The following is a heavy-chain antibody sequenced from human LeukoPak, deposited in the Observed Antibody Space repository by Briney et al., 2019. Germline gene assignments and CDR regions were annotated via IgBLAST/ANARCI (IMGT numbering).Heavy chain of an antibody. Sequence: PGGSLRLSCAASGFTFSNYNMNWVRQAPGKGLEWVSSISYSSSYIYYADSVKGRFTISRDNAKNSLYLQMNSLRAEDPAVYYCARIAVTYTFDYWGQGTLVTVSS. V-gene: IGHV3-21*01. CDR3: ARIAVTYTFDY. D-gene: IGHD4-17*01. CDR1: GFTFSNYN. J-gene: IGHJ4*02. CDR2: ISYSSSYI.